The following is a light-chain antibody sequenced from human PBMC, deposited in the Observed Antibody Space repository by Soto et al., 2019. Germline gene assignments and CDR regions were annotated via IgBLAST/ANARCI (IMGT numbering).Light chain of an antibody. CDR1: ESVGSN. CDR3: QQYDNWPPWT. V-gene: IGKV3-15*01. J-gene: IGKJ1*01. CDR2: GAS. Sequence: ETVMTQSPATLSVSPGEKATLSCRASESVGSNLAWYQQKPGQAPRLLIYGASTRATGIPARFSGSGSGTEFTLTISSLQSEDVALYYCQQYDNWPPWTFGQGTKVDIK.